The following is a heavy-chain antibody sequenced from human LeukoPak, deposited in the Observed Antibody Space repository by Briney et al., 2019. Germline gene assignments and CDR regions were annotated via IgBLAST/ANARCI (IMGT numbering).Heavy chain of an antibody. CDR3: AKLGGWELRRYYYMDV. CDR1: GFTFSTYW. Sequence: PGGSLRLSCAASGFTFSTYWMHWVRQAPGKGLECVSTISGSGGRVYYADSVKGRFTISRDNSKNRMYLQMTSLGAEDTAVYYCAKLGGWELRRYYYMDVWGKGTTVTVSS. V-gene: IGHV3-23*01. D-gene: IGHD1-26*01. J-gene: IGHJ6*03. CDR2: ISGSGGRV.